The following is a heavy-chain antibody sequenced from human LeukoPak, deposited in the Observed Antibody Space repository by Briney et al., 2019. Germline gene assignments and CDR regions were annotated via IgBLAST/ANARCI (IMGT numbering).Heavy chain of an antibody. CDR1: GFTFRDYV. Sequence: PGGSLRLSCAASGFTFRDYVMNWVRQAPGKGLEWVSAISGSGGSTYYADSVKGRFTISRDNAKNTLYLQMNSLRAEDTAVYYCARGGKAVAGTRGNWFDPWGQGTLVTVSS. V-gene: IGHV3-23*01. CDR3: ARGGKAVAGTRGNWFDP. CDR2: ISGSGGST. D-gene: IGHD6-19*01. J-gene: IGHJ5*02.